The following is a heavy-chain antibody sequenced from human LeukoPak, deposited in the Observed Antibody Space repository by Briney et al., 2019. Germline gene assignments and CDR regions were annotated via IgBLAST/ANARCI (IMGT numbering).Heavy chain of an antibody. J-gene: IGHJ4*02. Sequence: PSETLSLTCTVSGGSISSYYWSWIRQPPGKGLEWIGYIYYSGSTNYNPSLKSRVTISVDTSKNQFSLKLSSVTAADTAVYYCARGGVNSGSYLFDYWGQGTLVTVSS. CDR3: ARGGVNSGSYLFDY. D-gene: IGHD1-26*01. CDR1: GGSISSYY. V-gene: IGHV4-59*01. CDR2: IYYSGST.